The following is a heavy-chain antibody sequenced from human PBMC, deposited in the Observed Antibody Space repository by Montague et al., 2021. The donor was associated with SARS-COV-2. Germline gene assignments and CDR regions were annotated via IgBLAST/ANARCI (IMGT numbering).Heavy chain of an antibody. V-gene: IGHV3-23*01. D-gene: IGHD3-22*01. Sequence: SLRLSCPASGFTFSVYGMSWVRQAPGKGLEWASGISDSGGSTYYADSVKGRFTISRDNSKNTLYLQMNSLRAEDTAVYYCAKGGERITMIVVVITLADFDYWGQGTLVTVSS. CDR1: GFTFSVYG. CDR2: ISDSGGST. J-gene: IGHJ4*02. CDR3: AKGGERITMIVVVITLADFDY.